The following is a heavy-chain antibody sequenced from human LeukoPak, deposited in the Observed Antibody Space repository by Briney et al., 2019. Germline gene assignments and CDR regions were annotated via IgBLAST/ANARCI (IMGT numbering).Heavy chain of an antibody. J-gene: IGHJ6*03. CDR2: IIPIFGTA. V-gene: IGHV1-69*05. Sequence: SVKVSCKASGGTFNIYAISWVRQAPGQGLEWMGGIIPIFGTANYAQKFQGRVTITTDESTSTAYMELSSLRSEDTAVYYCARDVPIDYTIFGVAPTSYYMDVWGKGTTVTVSS. CDR3: ARDVPIDYTIFGVAPTSYYMDV. CDR1: GGTFNIYA. D-gene: IGHD3-3*01.